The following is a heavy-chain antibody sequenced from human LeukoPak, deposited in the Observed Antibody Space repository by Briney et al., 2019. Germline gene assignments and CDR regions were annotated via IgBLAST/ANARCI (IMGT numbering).Heavy chain of an antibody. CDR1: GGPISSYY. J-gene: IGHJ6*03. D-gene: IGHD3-10*01. V-gene: IGHV4-59*05. CDR2: IYYSGST. CDR3: ARHKMVRGIGYYYYMDV. Sequence: PSETLSLTCTVSGGPISSYYWSWIRQPPGKGLEWIGSIYYSGSTYYNPSLKSRVIISVDTSKNQFSLKLSSVTAADTAVYYCARHKMVRGIGYYYYMDVWGKGTTVTISS.